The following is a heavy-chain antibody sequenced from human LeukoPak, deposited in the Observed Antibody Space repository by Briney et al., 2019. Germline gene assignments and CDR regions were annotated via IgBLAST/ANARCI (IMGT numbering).Heavy chain of an antibody. J-gene: IGHJ1*01. V-gene: IGHV4-34*01. D-gene: IGHD6-13*01. Sequence: SETLSLTCAVYGGSFSGYYWSWIRRPPGKGLEWIGEINHSGSTNYNPSLKSRVTISVDTSKNQFSLKLSSVTAADTAVYYCARVIKAGYSSSSKYFQHWGQGTLVTVSS. CDR1: GGSFSGYY. CDR3: ARVIKAGYSSSSKYFQH. CDR2: INHSGST.